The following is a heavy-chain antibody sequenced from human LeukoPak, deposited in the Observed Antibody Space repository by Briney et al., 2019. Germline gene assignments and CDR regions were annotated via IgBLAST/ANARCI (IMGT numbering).Heavy chain of an antibody. J-gene: IGHJ5*02. Sequence: PSETLSLTCTVSGGSISSSSYYWGWIRQPPGKGLEWIGSIYYSGSTYYNPSLKSRVTMSVDTSKNQFSLKLSSVTAADTAVYYCARGLPEPRGTMIVVVTNWFDPWGQGTLVTVSS. CDR3: ARGLPEPRGTMIVVVTNWFDP. V-gene: IGHV4-39*07. CDR1: GGSISSSSYY. CDR2: IYYSGST. D-gene: IGHD3-22*01.